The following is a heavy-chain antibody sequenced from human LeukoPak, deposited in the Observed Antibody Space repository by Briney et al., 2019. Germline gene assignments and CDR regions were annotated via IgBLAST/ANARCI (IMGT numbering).Heavy chain of an antibody. D-gene: IGHD2-21*02. Sequence: QPGGSLRLSCAASGITFSSYAMSWVRQAPGKGLEWVSAISGSGGSTYYADSVKGRFTISRDNSKNTLYLQMNSLRAEDTAVYYCARETYCGGDCYVQYYFDYWGQGTLSPSPQ. CDR2: ISGSGGST. J-gene: IGHJ4*02. V-gene: IGHV3-23*01. CDR1: GITFSSYA. CDR3: ARETYCGGDCYVQYYFDY.